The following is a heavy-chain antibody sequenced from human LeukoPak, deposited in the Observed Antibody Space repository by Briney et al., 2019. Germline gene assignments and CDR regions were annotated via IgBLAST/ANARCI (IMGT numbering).Heavy chain of an antibody. Sequence: ASVKVSCKASGYTFTSYGISWVRQAPGQGLEWMGWISAYNGNTNYAQKLQGRVTMTTDTSTSTAYMELRSLRSDDTAVYYCARGDYDFWSGYYMWGSGSSDYWGQGTLVTVSS. CDR3: ARGDYDFWSGYYMWGSGSSDY. CDR1: GYTFTSYG. V-gene: IGHV1-18*01. D-gene: IGHD3-3*01. J-gene: IGHJ4*02. CDR2: ISAYNGNT.